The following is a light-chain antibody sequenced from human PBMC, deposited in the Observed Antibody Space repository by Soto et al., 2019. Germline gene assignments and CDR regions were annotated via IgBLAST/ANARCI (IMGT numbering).Light chain of an antibody. J-gene: IGLJ3*02. CDR1: TSNIGRNI. Sequence: QSVLIQPPSASGTPGQRVTISCSGSTSNIGRNIVNWYQQLPGTAPKLLIYKNNERPSGVPDRFSGSKSGTSASLAISGLQSEDEADYYCASWDDTQDGDWVFGGGTKLTVL. V-gene: IGLV1-44*01. CDR2: KNN. CDR3: ASWDDTQDGDWV.